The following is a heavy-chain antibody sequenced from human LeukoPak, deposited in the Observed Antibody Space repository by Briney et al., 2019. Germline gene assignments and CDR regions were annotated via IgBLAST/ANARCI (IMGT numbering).Heavy chain of an antibody. CDR3: ARVWSPYYGSGPPGFDP. V-gene: IGHV3-23*01. CDR1: GYTFSSYE. Sequence: PGGSLRLSCTVSGYTFSSYEMTWFRQAPGKGLEWVSSIDYSGGGTQYADSVKGRFTISRDNFKNTLYLQLNSLRAEDTAVYYCARVWSPYYGSGPPGFDPWGQGTLVTVSS. CDR2: IDYSGGGT. D-gene: IGHD3-10*01. J-gene: IGHJ5*02.